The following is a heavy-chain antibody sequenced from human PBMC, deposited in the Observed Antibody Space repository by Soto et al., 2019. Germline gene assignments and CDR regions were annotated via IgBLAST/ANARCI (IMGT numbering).Heavy chain of an antibody. J-gene: IGHJ5*02. V-gene: IGHV3-30*18. CDR3: PKGTAVAYQWFDP. CDR1: GFTFSSYG. CDR2: ISHDGTDR. D-gene: IGHD6-19*01. Sequence: QVELVESGGGVVQPGRSLRLSCEASGFTFSSYGMHWVRQAPGKGLEWVAAISHDGTDRYYANSVKGRFTISRDNSKNTLYLQMNSLRSEDTAIYYCPKGTAVAYQWFDPGGQGTLVTVSS.